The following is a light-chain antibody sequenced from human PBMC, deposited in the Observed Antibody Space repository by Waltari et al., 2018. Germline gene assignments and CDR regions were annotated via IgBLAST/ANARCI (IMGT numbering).Light chain of an antibody. CDR1: SSHIGSNT. J-gene: IGLJ1*01. CDR2: SNK. Sequence: QSVLTQPPSASGTPGQRVTISCSGSSSHIGSNTVIWYQQPPGTAPKLLIYSNKQRPSGVPDRFSGSKSGTSASLAISGLQSEDEADYYCAAWDDSLNGYVFGTGTKVTVL. V-gene: IGLV1-44*01. CDR3: AAWDDSLNGYV.